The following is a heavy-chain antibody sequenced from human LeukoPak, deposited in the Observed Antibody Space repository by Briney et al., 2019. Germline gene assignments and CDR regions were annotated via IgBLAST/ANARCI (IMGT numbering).Heavy chain of an antibody. CDR1: GFTFDDYA. CDR3: AALEHAFDI. J-gene: IGHJ3*02. Sequence: GRSLRLSCAGSGFTFDDYAMHWVRQAPGEGLEWVSLISGDGGSTYYADPVKGRFTISRDNSKNSLYLQMNSLRTEDTALYYCAALEHAFDIWGQGTMVTVSS. V-gene: IGHV3-43*02. D-gene: IGHD1-1*01. CDR2: ISGDGGST.